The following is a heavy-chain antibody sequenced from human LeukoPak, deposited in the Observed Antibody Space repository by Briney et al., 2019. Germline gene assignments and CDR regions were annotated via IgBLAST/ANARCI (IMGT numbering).Heavy chain of an antibody. CDR3: ARREEDATIWGYYYYMDV. CDR1: GGSISSYY. D-gene: IGHD7-27*01. CDR2: IYTSGST. V-gene: IGHV4-4*09. J-gene: IGHJ6*03. Sequence: SETLSLTCTVSGGSISSYYWSWIRQLPGKGLEWIGYIYTSGSTNYNPSLKSRVTISVDTSKNQFSLKLSSVTAADTAVYYCARREEDATIWGYYYYMDVWGKGTTATVSS.